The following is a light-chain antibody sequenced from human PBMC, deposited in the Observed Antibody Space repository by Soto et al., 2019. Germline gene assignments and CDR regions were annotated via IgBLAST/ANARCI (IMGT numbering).Light chain of an antibody. CDR1: QSISDTY. J-gene: IGKJ2*01. CDR3: HQYDTSPAT. Sequence: EIGLTQSPGTLSFSPGERATLSCRTSQSISDTYLAWYQQKPGQAPRLLIYGASTRATGIPDRFSGSGSGTDFTLTIAKVEPEDFAVYFCHQYDTSPATFGPGTKLEI. V-gene: IGKV3-20*01. CDR2: GAS.